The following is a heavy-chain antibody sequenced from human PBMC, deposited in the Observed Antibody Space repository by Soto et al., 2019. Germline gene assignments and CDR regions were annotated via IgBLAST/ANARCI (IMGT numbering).Heavy chain of an antibody. D-gene: IGHD3-10*01. J-gene: IGHJ5*02. CDR3: ARGNTVRGVGWFDP. V-gene: IGHV3-74*01. CDR2: INSDGSST. CDR1: GFTFSSYW. Sequence: GGSLRLSCAASGFTFSSYWMHWVRQAPGKGLVWVSRINSDGSSTSYADSVKGRFTISRDNAKNTLYLQMNSLRAEDTAVYYCARGNTVRGVGWFDPWGQGTLVTVSS.